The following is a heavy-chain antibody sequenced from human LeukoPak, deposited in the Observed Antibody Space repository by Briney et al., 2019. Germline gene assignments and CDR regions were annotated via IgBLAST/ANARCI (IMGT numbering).Heavy chain of an antibody. Sequence: GGSLRLSCAASGFTFSSYGMHWVRQAPGKGLEWVAVISYDGSNKYYADSVKGRFTISRDNSKNTLYLQMNSLRAEDTAVYYCAKSRATMVRGVIPPSPLDYWGQGTLVTVSS. CDR3: AKSRATMVRGVIPPSPLDY. CDR1: GFTFSSYG. D-gene: IGHD3-10*01. J-gene: IGHJ4*02. V-gene: IGHV3-30*18. CDR2: ISYDGSNK.